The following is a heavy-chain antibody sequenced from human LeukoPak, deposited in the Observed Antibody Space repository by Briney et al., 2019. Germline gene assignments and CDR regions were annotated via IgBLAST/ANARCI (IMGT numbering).Heavy chain of an antibody. CDR1: GFTFSNAW. J-gene: IGHJ5*02. Sequence: GGSLRLSCAASGFTFSNAWMSWVRQAPGKGLEWVSRVRSETDGGTTAYAAPVQGRFTISRDDSKNTLYLQMNSLETDDTAVYYCTTLSYAAAPAWGQGTLVTVSS. CDR3: TTLSYAAAPA. D-gene: IGHD2-2*01. CDR2: VRSETDGGTT. V-gene: IGHV3-15*01.